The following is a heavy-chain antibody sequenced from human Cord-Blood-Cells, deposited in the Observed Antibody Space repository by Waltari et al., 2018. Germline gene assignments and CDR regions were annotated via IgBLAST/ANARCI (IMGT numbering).Heavy chain of an antibody. J-gene: IGHJ5*02. CDR2: SYYSGST. D-gene: IGHD3-10*01. CDR1: GGSLRSSSYS. Sequence: QLQLQESGPGLVKPSETLSLTCTVPGGSLRSSSYSWGWIRQPPGKGLGWIGSSYYSGSTYYNPSLKSRVTITVDTSKNQFSLKLSSVTAADTAVYYCARVSYYYGSGSYHPTWGWFDPWGQGTLVTVSS. V-gene: IGHV4-39*01. CDR3: ARVSYYYGSGSYHPTWGWFDP.